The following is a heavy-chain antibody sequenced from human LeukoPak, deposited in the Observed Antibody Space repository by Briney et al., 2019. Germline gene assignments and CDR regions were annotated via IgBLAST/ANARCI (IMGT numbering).Heavy chain of an antibody. V-gene: IGHV3-48*04. J-gene: IGHJ4*02. CDR1: GFTFSSYS. CDR2: ISSSSTI. D-gene: IGHD4-17*01. Sequence: GGSLRLSCAASGFTFSSYSMNWVRQAPGKGLEWVSYISSSSTIYYADSVKGRFTISRDNAKNSLYLQMNSLRAEDTAVYYCAREAPRGDYEGYWGQGTLVTVSS. CDR3: AREAPRGDYEGY.